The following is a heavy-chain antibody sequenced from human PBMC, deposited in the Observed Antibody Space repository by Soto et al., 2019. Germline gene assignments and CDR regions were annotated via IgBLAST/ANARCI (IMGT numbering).Heavy chain of an antibody. CDR2: ISWNSGSI. CDR1: GFTFDDYA. CDR3: AKDMGGYNPTLYAFDI. Sequence: EVQLVESGGGLVQPGRSLRLSCAASGFTFDDYAMHWVRQAPGKGLEWVSGISWNSGSIGYADSVKGRFTISRDNAKNSLYLQMNSLRAEDTALYYCAKDMGGYNPTLYAFDIWGQGTMVTVSS. V-gene: IGHV3-9*01. D-gene: IGHD5-12*01. J-gene: IGHJ3*02.